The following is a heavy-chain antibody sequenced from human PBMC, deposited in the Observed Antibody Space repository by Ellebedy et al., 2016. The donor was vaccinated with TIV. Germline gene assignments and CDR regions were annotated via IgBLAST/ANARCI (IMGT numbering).Heavy chain of an antibody. Sequence: GESLKISCAASGFTFSSYWMSWVRQAPGKGLEWVANIKQDGSEKYYVDSVKGRFTISRDNAKNSLYLQMNRLRAEDTAVYCCARVYDSIDYWGQGTLVTVSS. D-gene: IGHD3-22*01. CDR2: IKQDGSEK. J-gene: IGHJ4*02. CDR1: GFTFSSYW. V-gene: IGHV3-7*01. CDR3: ARVYDSIDY.